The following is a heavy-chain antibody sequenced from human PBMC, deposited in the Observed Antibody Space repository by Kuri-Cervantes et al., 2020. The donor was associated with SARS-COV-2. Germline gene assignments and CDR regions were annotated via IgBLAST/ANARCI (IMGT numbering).Heavy chain of an antibody. CDR3: ARDDSFDY. CDR2: ISSSSSYI. J-gene: IGHJ4*02. V-gene: IGHV3-21*01. Sequence: ETLSLTCAASGFTFSSYSMNWVRQAPGKGLEWVSSISSSSSYIYYADSVKGRFTISRDNAKNSLYLQMNSLRAEDTAVYYCARDDSFDYWGQGTLVTVSS. CDR1: GFTFSSYS.